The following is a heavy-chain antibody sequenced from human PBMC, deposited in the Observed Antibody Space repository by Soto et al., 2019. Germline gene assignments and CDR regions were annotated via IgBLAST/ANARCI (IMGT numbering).Heavy chain of an antibody. CDR2: ISGSGGST. V-gene: IGHV3-23*01. Sequence: EVQLLESGGGLVQPGGSLRLSCAASGFTFSSYAMSWVRQAPGKGLEWVSAISGSGGSTYYADSVKGRFTISRDNSKNTLYLRMNSLRAEDMAVYYCAKEVGYSSGWSEFDYWGQGTLVTVSS. CDR3: AKEVGYSSGWSEFDY. J-gene: IGHJ4*02. D-gene: IGHD6-19*01. CDR1: GFTFSSYA.